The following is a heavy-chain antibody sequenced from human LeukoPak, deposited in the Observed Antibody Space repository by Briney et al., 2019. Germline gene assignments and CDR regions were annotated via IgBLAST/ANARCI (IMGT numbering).Heavy chain of an antibody. Sequence: PGGSLRLSRAASGFTVSSNYMSWVRQAPGKGLEWVSVIYSGGSTYYADSVKGRFTISRDNSKNTLYLQMNSLRAEDTAVYYCAREMTYYYDSSGSNNAFDIWGQGTMVTVSS. D-gene: IGHD3-22*01. CDR2: IYSGGST. J-gene: IGHJ3*02. CDR3: AREMTYYYDSSGSNNAFDI. V-gene: IGHV3-66*01. CDR1: GFTVSSNY.